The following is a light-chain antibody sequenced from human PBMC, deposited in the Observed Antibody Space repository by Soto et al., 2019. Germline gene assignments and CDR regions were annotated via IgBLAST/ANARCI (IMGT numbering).Light chain of an antibody. CDR2: AAS. CDR3: QQSYSTPPNWT. J-gene: IGKJ1*01. Sequence: DIQMTQSPSSLSASVGDRVTITCRASQSISRYLNWYQQKPGKAPKLLINAASSLQSGVPSRFSGSGSGTDFTLTISSLQPEDFATYYCQQSYSTPPNWTFGQGTKVEIK. V-gene: IGKV1-39*01. CDR1: QSISRY.